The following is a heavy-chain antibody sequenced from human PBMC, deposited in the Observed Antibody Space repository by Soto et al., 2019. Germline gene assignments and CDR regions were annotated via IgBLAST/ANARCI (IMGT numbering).Heavy chain of an antibody. CDR1: GYTFTGYY. CDR2: INPTSGGT. Sequence: AAAMDSCKASGYTFTGYYIHWARQAPGHELPWMVWINPTSGGTNYAQKFQGWVTMTRDTSISTAYMELSRLRSDDTAVYYCARDLGGLNYFDYWGQGALVSVSS. D-gene: IGHD2-15*01. CDR3: ARDLGGLNYFDY. J-gene: IGHJ4*02. V-gene: IGHV1-2*04.